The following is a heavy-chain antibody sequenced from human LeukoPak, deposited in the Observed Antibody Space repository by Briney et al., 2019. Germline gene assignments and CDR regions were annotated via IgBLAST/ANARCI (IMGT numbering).Heavy chain of an antibody. CDR3: SRGSGWLSVY. CDR1: GFNFSSFA. V-gene: IGHV3-49*03. CDR2: ISGGTT. Sequence: GGSLTLSCTASGFNFSSFAMSWFRQAPGKGLEWIGFISGGTTEYAASVKGRFTISRDDSTSIAYLQMNSLTTEDTAVYYCSRGSGWLSVYWGQGTLVTVSS. J-gene: IGHJ4*02. D-gene: IGHD6-19*01.